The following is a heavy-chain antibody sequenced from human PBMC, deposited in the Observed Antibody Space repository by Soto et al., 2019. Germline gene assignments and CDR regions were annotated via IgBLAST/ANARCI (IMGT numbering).Heavy chain of an antibody. J-gene: IGHJ6*02. V-gene: IGHV3-21*01. Sequence: GGSLRLSCAVSGFTFSNYYIHWLRQAPGKGLGWVSSIRSGRDTFYADSVKGRFSISRDDATSSVSLQMNSLRGEDTAVYFCAREETAWPLAYGLDVWGQGXTVTVYS. CDR1: GFTFSNYY. CDR3: AREETAWPLAYGLDV. CDR2: IRSGRDT. D-gene: IGHD2-21*02.